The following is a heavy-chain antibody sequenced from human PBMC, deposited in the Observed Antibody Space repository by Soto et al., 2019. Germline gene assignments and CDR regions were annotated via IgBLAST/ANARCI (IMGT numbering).Heavy chain of an antibody. CDR2: INDSGNI. D-gene: IGHD3-10*01. Sequence: QVQLQQWGAGLLKPSETLSLTCAVYGGSLSGYQWTWIRQTPGKGLEWIWEINDSGNINYNPSLTSPVTILLDTPRKQISLKLRCVTAAVSAVYFCARGLILWFRELSRRGGYYSYMDVWGNGTTVTVSS. V-gene: IGHV4-34*01. CDR1: GGSLSGYQ. CDR3: ARGLILWFRELSRRGGYYSYMDV. J-gene: IGHJ6*03.